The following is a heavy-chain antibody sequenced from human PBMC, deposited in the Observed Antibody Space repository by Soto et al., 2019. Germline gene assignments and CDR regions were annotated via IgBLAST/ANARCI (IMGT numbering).Heavy chain of an antibody. D-gene: IGHD2-15*01. V-gene: IGHV4-34*01. CDR1: GGSFSGYY. CDR2: INHSGST. J-gene: IGHJ4*02. CDR3: ARRVRYCSGGSCYAD. Sequence: QVQLQQWGAGLLKPSETLSLTCAVYGGSFSGYYWSWIRQPPGKGLEWIGEINHSGSTNYNPSLTSRVTISVDTSKNQFSLKLSSVTAADTAVYYCARRVRYCSGGSCYADWGQGTLVTVSS.